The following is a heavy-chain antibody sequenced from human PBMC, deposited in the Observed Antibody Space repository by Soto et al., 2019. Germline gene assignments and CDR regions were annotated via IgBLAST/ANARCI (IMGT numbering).Heavy chain of an antibody. V-gene: IGHV3-33*01. J-gene: IGHJ6*02. CDR3: ARGDYYGSGSSSYYYGMDV. Sequence: VQLVESGGGVVQPGRSLRLSCAASGFTFSSYGMHWVRQAPGKGLEWVAVIWYDGSNKYYADSVKGRFTISRDNSKNTLYLQMNSLRAEDTAVYYCARGDYYGSGSSSYYYGMDVWGQGTTVTVSS. CDR2: IWYDGSNK. D-gene: IGHD3-10*01. CDR1: GFTFSSYG.